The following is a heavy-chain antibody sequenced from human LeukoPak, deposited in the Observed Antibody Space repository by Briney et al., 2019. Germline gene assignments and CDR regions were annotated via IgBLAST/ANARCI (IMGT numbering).Heavy chain of an antibody. Sequence: GGSLRLSCAVSGFTVSSNYMSWVRQAPGKGLEWVSVIYSGGTTYYADSVKGRFTISRDNSKNTLYLQMNSLRAEDTAVYYCGRYGSSGDYFDYWGQGTLVTVSS. CDR1: GFTVSSNY. CDR3: GRYGSSGDYFDY. D-gene: IGHD3-22*01. V-gene: IGHV3-53*01. CDR2: IYSGGTT. J-gene: IGHJ4*02.